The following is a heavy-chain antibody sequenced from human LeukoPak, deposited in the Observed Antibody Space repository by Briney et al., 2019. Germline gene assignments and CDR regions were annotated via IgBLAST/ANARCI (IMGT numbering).Heavy chain of an antibody. V-gene: IGHV3-23*01. Sequence: GGSLRLSCAASGFTFSSYAMSWVRQAPGKGLEWVSGISGSGGSTDHADAVKGRFTISRDNSKNTLYLQMNSLRAEDTAVYYCAKWLDSSSWPIFDYWGQGSLVTVSS. J-gene: IGHJ4*02. CDR1: GFTFSSYA. CDR3: AKWLDSSSWPIFDY. CDR2: ISGSGGST. D-gene: IGHD6-13*01.